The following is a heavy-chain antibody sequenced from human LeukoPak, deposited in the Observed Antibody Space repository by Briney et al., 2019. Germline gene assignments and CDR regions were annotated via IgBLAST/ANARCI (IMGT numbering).Heavy chain of an antibody. Sequence: SETLSLTCSVSGGSISSSSYYWGWIRQPPGKGLEWIGSIYYSGSTYYNPSLKSRVTISVDTSKNQFSLKLSSVTAADTAVYYCARHRIPNGYYYDSSGPSYFDYWGQGTLVTVSS. V-gene: IGHV4-39*01. D-gene: IGHD3-22*01. CDR1: GGSISSSSYY. J-gene: IGHJ4*02. CDR3: ARHRIPNGYYYDSSGPSYFDY. CDR2: IYYSGST.